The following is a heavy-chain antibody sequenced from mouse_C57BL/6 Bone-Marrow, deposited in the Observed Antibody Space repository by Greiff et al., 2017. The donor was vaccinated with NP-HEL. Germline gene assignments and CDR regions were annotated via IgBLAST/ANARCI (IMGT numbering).Heavy chain of an antibody. CDR1: GFNIKDDY. CDR3: TSYYYGSERPKFAY. CDR2: IDPENGDT. Sequence: EVKLQQSGAELVRPGASVKLSCTASGFNIKDDYMHWVKQRPEQGLEWIGWIDPENGDTEYASKFQGKATITADTSSNTAYLQLSSLTSEDTAVYYCTSYYYGSERPKFAYWGQGTLVTVSA. J-gene: IGHJ3*01. D-gene: IGHD1-1*01. V-gene: IGHV14-4*01.